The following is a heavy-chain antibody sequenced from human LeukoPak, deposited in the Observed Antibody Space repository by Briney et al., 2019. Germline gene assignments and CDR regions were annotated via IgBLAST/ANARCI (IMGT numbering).Heavy chain of an antibody. CDR1: GYTFTGYY. CDR3: ARDPGRAYCGGDCYDWFDP. Sequence: ASVKVSCKASGYTFTGYYMHWVRQAPGQGLEWMGWINPNSGGTNYAQKFQGRVTMTRDTSISTAYMELSRLRSDDTAVYYCARDPGRAYCGGDCYDWFDPWGQGTLVTVSS. CDR2: INPNSGGT. V-gene: IGHV1-2*02. D-gene: IGHD2-21*01. J-gene: IGHJ5*02.